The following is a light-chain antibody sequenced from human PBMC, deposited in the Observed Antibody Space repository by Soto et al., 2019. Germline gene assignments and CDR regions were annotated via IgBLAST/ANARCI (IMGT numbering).Light chain of an antibody. CDR1: QTISRY. J-gene: IGKJ2*01. V-gene: IGKV1-39*01. Sequence: DIEMTQSPSSLSASVGDRVTITCRASQTISRYFNWYQQKPGRAPKLLIYAAPSLQSGVPPRFSGSGTGTDFTLTVRSLQPAAFAPYFCQQSYSFVYTFGQGTKVEMK. CDR2: AAP. CDR3: QQSYSFVYT.